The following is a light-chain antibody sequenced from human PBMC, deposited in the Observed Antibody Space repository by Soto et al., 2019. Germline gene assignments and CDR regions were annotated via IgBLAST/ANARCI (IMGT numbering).Light chain of an antibody. CDR1: QSVGDN. Sequence: EIVMTQSPATLSVSPVERATLSCMASQSVGDNLAWYQRQPGQPPRLLIYGASNRATCIPARFSGSGSGTDFTLTISSLEPEDFAVYYCQQRSNWPLTFGGGTKVDIK. CDR3: QQRSNWPLT. V-gene: IGKV3-11*01. CDR2: GAS. J-gene: IGKJ4*01.